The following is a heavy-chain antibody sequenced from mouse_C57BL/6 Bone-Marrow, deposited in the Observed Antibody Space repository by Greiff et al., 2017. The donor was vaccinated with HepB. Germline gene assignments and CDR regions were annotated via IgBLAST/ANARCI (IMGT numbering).Heavy chain of an antibody. J-gene: IGHJ1*03. CDR1: GFTFSSYA. CDR3: TRDEDYYSSSFDV. Sequence: EVKLMESGGGLVKPGGSVKLSCAASGFTFSSYAMPWVRQTPEKRLEWVATISDGGSDTYYPDNVKGRFNISRDTAESNLYLQMSNLKSEDTAVYYCTRDEDYYSSSFDVWGTGTTVTVSS. CDR2: ISDGGSDT. V-gene: IGHV5-4*01. D-gene: IGHD1-1*01.